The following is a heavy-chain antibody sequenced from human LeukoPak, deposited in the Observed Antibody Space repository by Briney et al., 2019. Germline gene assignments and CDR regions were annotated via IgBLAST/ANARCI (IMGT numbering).Heavy chain of an antibody. D-gene: IGHD1-26*01. CDR2: ISSSSSTI. CDR1: GFTFSSYS. CDR3: ARVGSYHSIDY. V-gene: IGHV3-48*04. Sequence: GGSLRLSCAASGFTFSSYSMNWVRQAPGKGLEWVSYISSSSSTIYYADSVKGRFTISRDNAKNSLYLQMNSLRAEDTAVYYCARVGSYHSIDYWGQGTLVTVSS. J-gene: IGHJ4*02.